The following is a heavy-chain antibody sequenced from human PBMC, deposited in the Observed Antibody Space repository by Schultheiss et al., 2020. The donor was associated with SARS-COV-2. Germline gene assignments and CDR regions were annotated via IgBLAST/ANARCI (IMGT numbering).Heavy chain of an antibody. CDR2: INHSGST. J-gene: IGHJ6*02. CDR1: GGSISSYY. D-gene: IGHD3-10*01. Sequence: SETLSLTCTVSGGSISSYYWSWIRQPPGKGLEWIGEINHSGSTNYNPSLKSRVTISVDTSKNQFSLKLSSVTAADTAVYYCARVRFGEMDVWGQGTTVTVSS. CDR3: ARVRFGEMDV. V-gene: IGHV4-34*01.